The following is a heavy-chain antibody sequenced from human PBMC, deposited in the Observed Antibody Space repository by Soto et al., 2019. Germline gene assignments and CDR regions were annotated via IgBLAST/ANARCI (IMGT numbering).Heavy chain of an antibody. J-gene: IGHJ3*02. V-gene: IGHV3-74*01. Sequence: GGSLRLSCSASGFVFSSSWMHWVRQAPGTGLVWVSRINGDGSTTTYADFVKGRFTISRDNAKNTVTLQMNRLRAEDTAVYYCARINYYDSSGYDFAAFDMWGGGTMVTVSS. CDR2: INGDGSTT. CDR1: GFVFSSSW. CDR3: ARINYYDSSGYDFAAFDM. D-gene: IGHD3-22*01.